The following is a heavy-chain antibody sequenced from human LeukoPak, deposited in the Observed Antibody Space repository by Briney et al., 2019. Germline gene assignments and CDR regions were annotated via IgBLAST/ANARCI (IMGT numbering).Heavy chain of an antibody. CDR2: INHSGST. V-gene: IGHV4-34*01. CDR3: ARRSSSWYFY. J-gene: IGHJ4*02. CDR1: GGSFSDYY. Sequence: SETLSLTCAVYGGSFSDYYWSWIRQPPGKGLEWIGEINHSGSTNYNPSLKSRVTISVDTSKNQFSLKLSSVTAADTAVYYCARRSSSWYFYWGQGTLVTVSS. D-gene: IGHD6-13*01.